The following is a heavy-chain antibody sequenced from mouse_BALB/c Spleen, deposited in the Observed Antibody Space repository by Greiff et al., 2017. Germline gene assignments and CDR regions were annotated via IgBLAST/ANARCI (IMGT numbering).Heavy chain of an antibody. CDR1: GFTFSSYG. V-gene: IGHV5-6*01. D-gene: IGHD1-1*01. Sequence: EVHLVESGGDLVKPGGSLKLSCAASGFTFSSYGMSWVRQTPDKRLEWVATISSGGSYTYYPDSVKGRFTISRDNAKNTLYLQMSSLKSEDTAMYYCARQNYVEAMDYWGQGTSVTVSS. CDR2: ISSGGSYT. J-gene: IGHJ4*01. CDR3: ARQNYVEAMDY.